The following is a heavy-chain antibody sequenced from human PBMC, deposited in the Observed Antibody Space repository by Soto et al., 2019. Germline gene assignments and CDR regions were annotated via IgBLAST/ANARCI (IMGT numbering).Heavy chain of an antibody. CDR3: ARGRGWVRGVIITNWFDP. CDR1: GYTFTGYY. CDR2: INPNSGGT. D-gene: IGHD3-10*01. V-gene: IGHV1-2*02. Sequence: ASVKVSCKASGYTFTGYYMHWVRQAPGQGLEWMGWINPNSGGTNYAQKFQGRVTMTRDTSISTAYMELSRLRSDDTAVYYCARGRGWVRGVIITNWFDPWGQGTLVTVSS. J-gene: IGHJ5*02.